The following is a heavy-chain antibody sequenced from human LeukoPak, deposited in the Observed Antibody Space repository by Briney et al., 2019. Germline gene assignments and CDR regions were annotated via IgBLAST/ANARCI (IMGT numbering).Heavy chain of an antibody. Sequence: PGGSLRLSCAASGFTFSSYWMHSVRQAPGKGLVWVSRINTDGSGTTYADSVKGRFTISRDDAKNTLYLQMNSLRAEDTAVYYCATFPTITVIIGGVFDYWGQGTLVTVSS. CDR2: INTDGSGT. V-gene: IGHV3-74*01. J-gene: IGHJ4*02. CDR3: ATFPTITVIIGGVFDY. D-gene: IGHD3-22*01. CDR1: GFTFSSYW.